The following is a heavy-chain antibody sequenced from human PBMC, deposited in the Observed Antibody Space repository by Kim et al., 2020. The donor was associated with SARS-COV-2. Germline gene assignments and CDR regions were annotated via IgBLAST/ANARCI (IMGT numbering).Heavy chain of an antibody. CDR3: ARDPHSTYYDFWGVYHRG. CDR1: GFTFSSYS. CDR2: ISSSSSYI. Sequence: GGSLRLSCAASGFTFSSYSMNWVRQAPGKGLEWVSSISSSSSYIYYADSVKGRFTISRDNAKNSLYLQMNSLRAEDTAVYYCARDPHSTYYDFWGVYHRGWGQGTLVTVSS. V-gene: IGHV3-21*01. D-gene: IGHD3-3*01. J-gene: IGHJ4*02.